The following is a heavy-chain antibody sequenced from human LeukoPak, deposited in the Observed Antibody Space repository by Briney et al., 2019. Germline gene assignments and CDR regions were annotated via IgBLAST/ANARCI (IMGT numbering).Heavy chain of an antibody. CDR2: ISVSGGST. CDR1: GFTFSNYA. CDR3: AKGAGDYSGGFDY. Sequence: PGGSLRLSCAASGFTFSNYAMNWVRQAPGKGLEWVSFISVSGGSTYYADSVKGRFTISRDNSKNTLYLQMNSLRAEDTAIYYCAKGAGDYSGGFDYWGQGTLVTVS. J-gene: IGHJ4*02. D-gene: IGHD4-11*01. V-gene: IGHV3-23*01.